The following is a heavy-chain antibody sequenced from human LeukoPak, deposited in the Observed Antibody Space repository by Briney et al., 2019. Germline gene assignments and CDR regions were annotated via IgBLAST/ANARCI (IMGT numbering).Heavy chain of an antibody. D-gene: IGHD6-19*01. CDR2: VLSDGSRI. CDR1: GFTFTNYW. V-gene: IGHV3-74*01. CDR3: ARVAVGGTRAFDI. Sequence: PGGSLRLSCAASGFTFTNYWMHWVRQAPGKGLVWVSRVLSDGSRITYADSVKGRFIISRDNAKKTLYLEMDSLRAEGTAVYYCARVAVGGTRAFDIWGQGTTVTVSS. J-gene: IGHJ3*02.